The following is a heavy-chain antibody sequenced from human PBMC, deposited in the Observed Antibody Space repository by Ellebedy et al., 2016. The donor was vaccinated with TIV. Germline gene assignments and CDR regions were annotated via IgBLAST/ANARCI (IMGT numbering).Heavy chain of an antibody. V-gene: IGHV3-23*01. CDR2: ISDDGFST. J-gene: IGHJ4*01. D-gene: IGHD6-13*01. Sequence: PGGSLRLSCTASGFSFSSFAMSWARQASGKGLEWVSHISDDGFSTYNVDSVKGRFTISRDNSQTTLYLQMNRLRVEDTAVYYCARGRGSGWYLYPVDYWGHGTQVTVSS. CDR1: GFSFSSFA. CDR3: ARGRGSGWYLYPVDY.